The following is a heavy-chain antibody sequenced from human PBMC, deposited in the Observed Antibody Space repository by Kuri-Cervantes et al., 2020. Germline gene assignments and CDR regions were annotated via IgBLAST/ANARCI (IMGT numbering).Heavy chain of an antibody. CDR2: ISSSSSYI. J-gene: IGHJ4*02. D-gene: IGHD2-8*01. Sequence: GESLKISCAASGFTFSSYSMNWVRQAPGKGLEWVSSISSSSSYIYYADSVKGRFTISRDNAKNSLYLQMNSLRAEDTAVYYCARHEGDCTNGVCYTRYWGQGTLVTVSS. CDR1: GFTFSSYS. CDR3: ARHEGDCTNGVCYTRY. V-gene: IGHV3-21*03.